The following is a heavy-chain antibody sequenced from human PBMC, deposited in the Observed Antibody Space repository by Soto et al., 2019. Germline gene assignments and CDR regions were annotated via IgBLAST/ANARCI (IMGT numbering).Heavy chain of an antibody. J-gene: IGHJ6*02. CDR1: DTTHW. Sequence: PGESLKISCKASDTTHWIGWVRQKPGKGLEWMGIIYPGDPDTKYSPSFQGQVTISVDKSISTAYLHWSSLKASDTATYYCARLANYYFGMDVWGLGTTVTVSS. D-gene: IGHD2-21*01. CDR3: ARLANYYFGMDV. CDR2: IYPGDPDT. V-gene: IGHV5-51*01.